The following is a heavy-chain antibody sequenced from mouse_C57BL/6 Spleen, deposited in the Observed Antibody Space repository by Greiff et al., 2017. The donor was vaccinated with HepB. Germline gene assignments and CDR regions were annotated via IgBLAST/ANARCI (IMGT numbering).Heavy chain of an antibody. V-gene: IGHV1-52*01. CDR3: ARADGYYVDFDY. CDR1: GYTFTSYW. D-gene: IGHD2-3*01. Sequence: QVQLQQSGAELVRPGSSVKLSCKASGYTFTSYWMHWVKQRPIQGLEWIGNIDPSDSETHYNQKFKDKATLTVDKSSSTAYMQLSSLTSEDAAVYYCARADGYYVDFDYWGQGTTLTVSS. CDR2: IDPSDSET. J-gene: IGHJ2*01.